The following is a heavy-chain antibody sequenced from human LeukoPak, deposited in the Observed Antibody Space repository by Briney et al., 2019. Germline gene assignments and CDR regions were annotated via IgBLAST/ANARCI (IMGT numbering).Heavy chain of an antibody. V-gene: IGHV1-2*02. CDR3: ARGQQWLEAFDY. D-gene: IGHD6-19*01. CDR2: INPNSGFA. J-gene: IGHJ4*02. CDR1: GYTFTGYY. Sequence: ASVKVSCKASGYTFTGYYMHWVRQAPGQGLEWMGWINPNSGFAHYPQNFQGRLTMTRDTSISTVYMELSRLRSDDTAVYYCARGQQWLEAFDYWGLGTLVTVSP.